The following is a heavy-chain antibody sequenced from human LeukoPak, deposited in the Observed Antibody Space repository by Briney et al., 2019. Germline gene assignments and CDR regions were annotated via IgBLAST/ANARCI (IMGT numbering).Heavy chain of an antibody. CDR1: GFTFSSYE. J-gene: IGHJ4*02. D-gene: IGHD5-12*01. CDR3: ARDGYSGYEY. V-gene: IGHV3-48*03. CDR2: ISSSGSTI. Sequence: GGSLRLSCAASGFTFSSYEMNWARQAPGKGLEWVSYISSSGSTIYYADSVKGRFTISRDNAKNSLYLQMNSLRAEDTAVYYCARDGYSGYEYWGQGTLVTVSS.